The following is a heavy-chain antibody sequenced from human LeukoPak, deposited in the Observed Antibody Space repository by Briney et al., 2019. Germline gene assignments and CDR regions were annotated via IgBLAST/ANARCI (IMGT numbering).Heavy chain of an antibody. CDR1: GFTFSSYG. CDR3: AKETVTLLPFDY. CDR2: ISYDGSSK. J-gene: IGHJ4*02. Sequence: GGSLRLSCAASGFTFSSYGMHRVRQAPGKGLEWVAVISYDGSSKYYADSVKGRFTISRDNSKNTLYLQMNSLRAEDTAVYYCAKETVTLLPFDYWGQGTLVTVSS. D-gene: IGHD4-17*01. V-gene: IGHV3-30*18.